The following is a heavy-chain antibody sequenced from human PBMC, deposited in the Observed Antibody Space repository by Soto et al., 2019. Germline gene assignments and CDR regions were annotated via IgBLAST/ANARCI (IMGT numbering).Heavy chain of an antibody. Sequence: SETLSLTCTVSGGSISSYYWSWIRQPPGKGLEWIGYIYYSGSTNYNPSLKSRVTISVDTSKNQFSLKLSSVTAADTAVYYCGRAGVDFWEWPLGYYYYRDVGGKGTTVTFSS. D-gene: IGHD3-3*01. CDR3: GRAGVDFWEWPLGYYYYRDV. J-gene: IGHJ6*03. CDR1: GGSISSYY. CDR2: IYYSGST. V-gene: IGHV4-59*01.